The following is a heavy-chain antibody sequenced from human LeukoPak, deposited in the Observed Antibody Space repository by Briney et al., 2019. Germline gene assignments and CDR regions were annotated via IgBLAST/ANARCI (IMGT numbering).Heavy chain of an antibody. CDR2: IYYTGST. J-gene: IGHJ5*02. D-gene: IGHD6-13*01. Sequence: SETLSLTCTVSGGSISSYYWSWIRQSPGKGLEWIGYIYYTGSTNYNPSLKSRVTISVDTSKNQFSLNLSSVTAADTAVYYCARDRRPGITAAGPFDPWGQGTLVTVSS. CDR3: ARDRRPGITAAGPFDP. CDR1: GGSISSYY. V-gene: IGHV4-59*01.